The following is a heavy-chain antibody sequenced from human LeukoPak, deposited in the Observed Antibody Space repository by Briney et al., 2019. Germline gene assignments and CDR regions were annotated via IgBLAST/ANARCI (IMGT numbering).Heavy chain of an antibody. V-gene: IGHV3-21*01. Sequence: GRSLRLSCAASGFTFSHYGMYWVRQAPGKGLEWVSSISSGSSYIYYADSVKGRFTISRDNAKNSLYLQMNSLRAEDTAVYYCARVTTGGALDYWGQGTLVTVSS. CDR1: GFTFSHYG. CDR3: ARVTTGGALDY. D-gene: IGHD3-16*01. CDR2: ISSGSSYI. J-gene: IGHJ4*02.